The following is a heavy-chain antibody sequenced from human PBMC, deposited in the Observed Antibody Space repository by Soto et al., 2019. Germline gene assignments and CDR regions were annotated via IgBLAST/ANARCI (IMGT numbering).Heavy chain of an antibody. CDR2: MNPNSGNT. D-gene: IGHD2-2*01. V-gene: IGHV1-8*01. CDR1: GYTFTSYD. Sequence: ASVKVSCKASGYTFTSYDINWVRQATGQGLEWMGWMNPNSGNTGYAQKFQGRVTMTRNTSISTAYMELSSLRSEDTAVYYCARGLYQLLEYYYMDVWGKGTTVTVSS. CDR3: ARGLYQLLEYYYMDV. J-gene: IGHJ6*03.